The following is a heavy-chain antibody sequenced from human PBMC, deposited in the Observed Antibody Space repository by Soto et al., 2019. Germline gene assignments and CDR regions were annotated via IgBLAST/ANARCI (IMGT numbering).Heavy chain of an antibody. CDR3: VRDGTKTLRDWFDP. CDR1: GASISGFY. D-gene: IGHD1-1*01. CDR2: IYATGTT. J-gene: IGHJ5*02. V-gene: IGHV4-4*07. Sequence: SETLSLTCPVSGASISGFYWSWIRKSAGKGLEWLGRIYATGTTDYNPSLKRRVMMSVATSQRQFYLKLRSVTAADTAVYYWVRDGTKTLRDWFDPWGQGISVTVSS.